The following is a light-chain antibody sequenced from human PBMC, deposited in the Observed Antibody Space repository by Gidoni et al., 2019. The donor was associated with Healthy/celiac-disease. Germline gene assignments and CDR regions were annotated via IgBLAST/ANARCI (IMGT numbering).Light chain of an antibody. CDR2: WAS. CDR1: QSVLYSSNNKNY. J-gene: IGKJ2*03. V-gene: IGKV4-1*01. CDR3: QQYYSTTYS. Sequence: DIVMTQSPYSLAVSLGETSTINCKSSQSVLYSSNNKNYLAWYQQKPGQPPKLLIYWASTRESGVPDRCSDSGSGTDFTLTISSLQAEDVAVYYCQQYYSTTYSFGQGTKLEIK.